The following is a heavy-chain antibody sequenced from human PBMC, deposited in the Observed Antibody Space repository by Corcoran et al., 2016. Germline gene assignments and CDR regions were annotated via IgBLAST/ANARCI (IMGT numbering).Heavy chain of an antibody. Sequence: QVQLVQSGAEVKKPGASVKVSCKASGYTFTSYAMHWVRQAPGQRLEWMGWINAGNGNTKYSQKFQGRVTITRDTSASTAYMELSSLRSEDTAVYYCARDLVAGIRDYYYYGMDVCGQGTTVTVSS. CDR2: INAGNGNT. J-gene: IGHJ6*02. CDR1: GYTFTSYA. CDR3: ARDLVAGIRDYYYYGMDV. V-gene: IGHV1-3*01. D-gene: IGHD6-19*01.